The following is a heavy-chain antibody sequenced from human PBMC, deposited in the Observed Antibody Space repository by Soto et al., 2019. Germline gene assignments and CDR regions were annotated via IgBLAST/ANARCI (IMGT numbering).Heavy chain of an antibody. Sequence: GGSLRLSCAASGFTFSSYAMSWVRQAPGKGLEWVSAISGSGGSTYYADSVKGRFTISRDNSKNTLYLQMESLRAEDTAVYYCAKSCRMDGTTSIGYYYYGMDVWGQGTTVTVSS. CDR2: ISGSGGST. V-gene: IGHV3-23*01. J-gene: IGHJ6*02. CDR3: AKSCRMDGTTSIGYYYYGMDV. CDR1: GFTFSSYA. D-gene: IGHD4-17*01.